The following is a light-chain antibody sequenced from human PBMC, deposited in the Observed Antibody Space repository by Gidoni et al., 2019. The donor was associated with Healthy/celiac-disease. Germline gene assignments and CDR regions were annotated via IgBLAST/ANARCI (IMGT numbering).Light chain of an antibody. CDR2: AES. J-gene: IGKJ1*01. CDR3: QQYNNWPPWT. Sequence: IVMTQSPATMSVSPGERATLSCGASKSVISNLAWDQQKPCQAPRRLIYAESTSATGIPARFSGSGSGTEYTLTISSLQSEDFAVYYCQQYNNWPPWTFGQGTKVDIK. CDR1: KSVISN. V-gene: IGKV3-15*01.